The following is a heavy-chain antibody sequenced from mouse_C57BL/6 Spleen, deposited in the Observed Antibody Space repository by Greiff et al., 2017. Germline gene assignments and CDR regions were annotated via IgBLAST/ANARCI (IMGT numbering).Heavy chain of an antibody. J-gene: IGHJ4*01. CDR2: ISSGGDYI. CDR3: TRAHYGSSPYYAMDY. V-gene: IGHV5-9-1*02. Sequence: EVQLQESGEGLVKPGESLKLSCAASGFTFSSYAMSWVRQTPEKRLEWVAYISSGGDYIYYADTVKGRFTISRDNARNTLYLQMSSLKSEDTAMYYCTRAHYGSSPYYAMDYWGQGTSVTVSS. CDR1: GFTFSSYA. D-gene: IGHD1-1*01.